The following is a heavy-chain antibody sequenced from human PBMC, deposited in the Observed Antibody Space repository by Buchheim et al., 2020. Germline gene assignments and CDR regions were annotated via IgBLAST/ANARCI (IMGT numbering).Heavy chain of an antibody. CDR1: GFTLRNYW. V-gene: IGHV3-74*01. CDR3: ASGYYGSGSFHY. J-gene: IGHJ4*02. Sequence: EVQLVESGGGLVLPGGSLRLSCAASGFTLRNYWMHWVRQAPGKGLVWVSRINTDGTSTDYADSVKGRFIISRDNAKNTLYLQMNSLRGEDTAVYYCASGYYGSGSFHYWGQGS. CDR2: INTDGTST. D-gene: IGHD3-10*01.